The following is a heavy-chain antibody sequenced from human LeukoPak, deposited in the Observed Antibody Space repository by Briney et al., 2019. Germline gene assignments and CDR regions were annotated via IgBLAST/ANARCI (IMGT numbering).Heavy chain of an antibody. CDR1: GYTFTSNY. CDR2: ISAYNGNT. J-gene: IGHJ4*02. Sequence: ASVKVSCKASGYTFTSNYIHWVRQAPGQGLEWMGWISAYNGNTNYAQKLQGRVTMTTDTSTSTAYMELRSLRSDDTAVYYCARDEYCSGGSCYSGLFDYWGQGTLVTVSS. CDR3: ARDEYCSGGSCYSGLFDY. V-gene: IGHV1-18*04. D-gene: IGHD2-15*01.